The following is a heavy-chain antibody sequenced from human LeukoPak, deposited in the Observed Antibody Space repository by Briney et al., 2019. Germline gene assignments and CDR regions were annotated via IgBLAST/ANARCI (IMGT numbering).Heavy chain of an antibody. CDR1: GGSISSGGYS. CDR3: ARGRAYYYDSSAFDI. CDR2: IYHSGST. D-gene: IGHD3-22*01. V-gene: IGHV4-30-2*01. Sequence: SETLSLTCAVSGGSISSGGYSWSWIRRPPGKGLEWIGYIYHSGSTYYNPSLKSRVTISVDRSKNQFSLKLSSVTAADTAVYYCARGRAYYYDSSAFDIWGQGTMVTVSS. J-gene: IGHJ3*02.